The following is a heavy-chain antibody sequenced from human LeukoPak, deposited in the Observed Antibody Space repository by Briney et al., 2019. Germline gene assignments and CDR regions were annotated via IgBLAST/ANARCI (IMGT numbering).Heavy chain of an antibody. V-gene: IGHV3-23*01. J-gene: IGHJ4*02. D-gene: IGHD3-10*01. CDR2: ISGSGGST. CDR3: AKDSFSGSYFDY. Sequence: PGGSLRLSCAASGFTFSSYAMSWVRQAPGKGLEWVSAISGSGGSTYYADSVKGRFTISRDNSKHTLYLQMNSLRAEDTAVYYCAKDSFSGSYFDYWGQGTLVTVSS. CDR1: GFTFSSYA.